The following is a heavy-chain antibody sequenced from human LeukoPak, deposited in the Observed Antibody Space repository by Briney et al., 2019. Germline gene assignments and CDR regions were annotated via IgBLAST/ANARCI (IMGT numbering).Heavy chain of an antibody. D-gene: IGHD3-22*01. CDR1: GYTFTTYW. CDR3: ASSYYYDSSGYYGYFQH. J-gene: IGHJ1*01. CDR2: IYPGDSDT. Sequence: GESLKISCKGSGYTFTTYWIAWVRQMPGKGLEWMGIIYPGDSDTRYSPSFQGQVTISADKSISTAYLQWSSLKASDTAMYYCASSYYYDSSGYYGYFQHWGQGTLVTVSS. V-gene: IGHV5-51*01.